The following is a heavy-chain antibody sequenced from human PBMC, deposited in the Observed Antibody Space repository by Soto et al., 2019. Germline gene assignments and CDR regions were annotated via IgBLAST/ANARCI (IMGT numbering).Heavy chain of an antibody. CDR2: ISYDGSNK. D-gene: IGHD3-3*01. Sequence: GGSLRLSCAASGFTFSSYAMHWVRQAPGKGLEWVAVISYDGSNKYYADSVKGRFTISRDNSKNTLYLQMNSLRAEDTAEYYCARGEDYDFWSGYFHYYYYGMDVWGQGTTVTVSS. J-gene: IGHJ6*02. V-gene: IGHV3-30-3*01. CDR1: GFTFSSYA. CDR3: ARGEDYDFWSGYFHYYYYGMDV.